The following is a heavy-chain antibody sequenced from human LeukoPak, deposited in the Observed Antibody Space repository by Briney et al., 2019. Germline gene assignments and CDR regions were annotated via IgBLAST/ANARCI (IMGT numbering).Heavy chain of an antibody. CDR1: GVSFSGYY. D-gene: IGHD1-1*01. CDR3: ARSTRLDY. CDR2: INHSGST. V-gene: IGHV4-34*01. J-gene: IGHJ4*02. Sequence: SETLSLTCAVYGVSFSGYYWSWIRQPPGKGLEWIGEINHSGSTNYNPSLKSRVTISVDTSKNQFSLKLSTVTAADTAVYYCARSTRLDYWGQGTLVTVSS.